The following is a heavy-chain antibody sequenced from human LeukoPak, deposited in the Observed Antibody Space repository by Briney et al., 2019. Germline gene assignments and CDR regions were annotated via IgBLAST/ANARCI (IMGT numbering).Heavy chain of an antibody. CDR1: GFTFSSYA. D-gene: IGHD2-2*01. Sequence: GGSLTLSCAASGFTFSSYAMSWVRQAPGKGLEWVSAISGSGGSTYYADSVKGRFTISRDNSKNTLYLQMNSLRAEDTAVHYCAKGSSTSSTTFDYWGQGTLVTVSS. CDR2: ISGSGGST. J-gene: IGHJ4*02. V-gene: IGHV3-23*01. CDR3: AKGSSTSSTTFDY.